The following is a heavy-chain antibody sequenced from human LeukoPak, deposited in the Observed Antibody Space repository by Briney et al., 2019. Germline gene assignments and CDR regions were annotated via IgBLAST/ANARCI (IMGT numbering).Heavy chain of an antibody. D-gene: IGHD3/OR15-3a*01. V-gene: IGHV4-39*01. Sequence: SETLSLTCTVSGGSISSSSYYWGWIRQPPGKGLGWIGSIYYSGSTYYNPSLKSRVTISVDTSKNQFSLKLNSVTAADTAVYYCARIVKGIDFSPYFDYWGQGTLVTVSS. CDR1: GGSISSSSYY. J-gene: IGHJ4*02. CDR3: ARIVKGIDFSPYFDY. CDR2: IYYSGST.